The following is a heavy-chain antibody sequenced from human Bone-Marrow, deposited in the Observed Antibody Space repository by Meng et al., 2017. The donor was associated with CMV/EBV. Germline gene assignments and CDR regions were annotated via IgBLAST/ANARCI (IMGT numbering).Heavy chain of an antibody. Sequence: LSLTCAASGFTFSSYSMNWVRQAPGKGLEWVSSISSSSSYIYYADSVKGRFTISRDNAKNSLYLQMNSLRAEDTAVYYCARDEYYYYGMDVWGQGTMVTVSS. J-gene: IGHJ6*02. CDR3: ARDEYYYYGMDV. CDR2: ISSSSSYI. V-gene: IGHV3-21*01. CDR1: GFTFSSYS.